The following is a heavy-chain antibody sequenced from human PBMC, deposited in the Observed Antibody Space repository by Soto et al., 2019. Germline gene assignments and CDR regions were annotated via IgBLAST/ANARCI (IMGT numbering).Heavy chain of an antibody. CDR3: ARDVRGYSYGYDAFDI. D-gene: IGHD5-18*01. CDR1: GGSINNFY. CDR2: ISYSGIT. V-gene: IGHV4-59*01. J-gene: IGHJ3*02. Sequence: VHLQESGPGLLKPSETLSLTCTVSGGSINNFYWSWIRQTPGKGLEWMGYISYSGITNYNPSLKSRINISVDTSKNQFSLKLSSVTAADAAVYYCARDVRGYSYGYDAFDIWGQGTLVTVSS.